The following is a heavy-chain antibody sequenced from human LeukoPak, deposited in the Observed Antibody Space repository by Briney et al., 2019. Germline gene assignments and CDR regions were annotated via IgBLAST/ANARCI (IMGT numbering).Heavy chain of an antibody. CDR3: ARDFGDIVLMVYEAFDI. V-gene: IGHV3-30*01. CDR2: ISYDGRNK. D-gene: IGHD2-8*01. CDR1: GFTFSSYA. Sequence: GGSLRLSCAASGFTFSSYAMHWVRQAPGKGLEWVAVISYDGRNKYYADSVKGRFTISRDNSKNTLYLQMNSLRAEDTAVYYCARDFGDIVLMVYEAFDIWGQGTMVTVSS. J-gene: IGHJ3*02.